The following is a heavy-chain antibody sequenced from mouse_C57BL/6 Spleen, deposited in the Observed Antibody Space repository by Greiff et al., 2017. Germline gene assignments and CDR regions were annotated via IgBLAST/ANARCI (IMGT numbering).Heavy chain of an antibody. CDR1: GYTFTSYT. D-gene: IGHD1-1*01. CDR3: ARRADSYGSSYDAMAY. CDR2: INPSSGYT. Sequence: QVQLQQSGAELARPGASVKMSCKASGYTFTSYTMHWVKQRPGQGLEWIGYINPSSGYTTYNQKFNDKATLTADKSSRTAYLQLSSLTSDDSAVYYSARRADSYGSSYDAMAYWGQGTSVTVSS. J-gene: IGHJ4*01. V-gene: IGHV1-4*01.